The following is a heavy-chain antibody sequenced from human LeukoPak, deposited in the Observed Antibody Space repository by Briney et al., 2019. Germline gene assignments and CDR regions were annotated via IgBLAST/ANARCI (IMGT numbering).Heavy chain of an antibody. CDR2: INPNSGNT. CDR3: ARGHYYYDSSGYASPLDY. D-gene: IGHD3-22*01. J-gene: IGHJ4*02. Sequence: GASVKVSCKASGYTFTGYYMHWVRQAPGQGLEWMGWINPNSGNTGYAQKFQGRVTITRNTSISTAYMELSSLRSEDTAVYYCARGHYYYDSSGYASPLDYWGQGTLVTVSS. CDR1: GYTFTGYY. V-gene: IGHV1-8*03.